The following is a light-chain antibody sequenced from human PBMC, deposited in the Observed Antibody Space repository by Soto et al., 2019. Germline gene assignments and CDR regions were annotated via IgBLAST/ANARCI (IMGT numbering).Light chain of an antibody. V-gene: IGLV2-8*01. CDR3: SSDAGSNNLV. J-gene: IGLJ2*01. Sequence: QSALTQPPSASGSPGQSVTISCTGTSSDVGAYNHVSWYQQHPGKAPKLMIYEVNKRPSGVPDRFSGSKSGNTASLTVSGLQAEDEADYYCSSDAGSNNLVFGGGTKLTVL. CDR2: EVN. CDR1: SSDVGAYNH.